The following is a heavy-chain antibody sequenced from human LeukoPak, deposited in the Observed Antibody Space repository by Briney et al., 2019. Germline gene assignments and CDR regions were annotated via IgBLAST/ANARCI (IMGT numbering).Heavy chain of an antibody. CDR1: GFTFSDYA. J-gene: IGHJ4*02. V-gene: IGHV3-23*01. CDR3: ARGGYSSSWYHFDY. D-gene: IGHD6-13*01. Sequence: GGSLRLSCAASGFTFSDYAMSWVREAPGKGLEWVATISASGTTTYYADSVQGRFAISRDNSKNILYLQLSSLRAEDTAVYYCARGGYSSSWYHFDYWGQGTLVTVSS. CDR2: ISASGTTT.